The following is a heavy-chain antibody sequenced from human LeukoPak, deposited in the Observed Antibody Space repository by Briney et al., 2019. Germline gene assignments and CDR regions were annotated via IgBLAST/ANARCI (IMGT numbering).Heavy chain of an antibody. D-gene: IGHD3-22*01. CDR1: GFTFSSYA. Sequence: GGSLRLSCAASGFTFSSYAMHWVRQAPGKGLEWVAVISYDGSNKYYADSVKGRFTISRGNSKNTLYLQMNSLRAEDTAVYYCARARGYYDSSGYYNWFDPWGQGTLVTVSS. CDR3: ARARGYYDSSGYYNWFDP. V-gene: IGHV3-30-3*01. J-gene: IGHJ5*02. CDR2: ISYDGSNK.